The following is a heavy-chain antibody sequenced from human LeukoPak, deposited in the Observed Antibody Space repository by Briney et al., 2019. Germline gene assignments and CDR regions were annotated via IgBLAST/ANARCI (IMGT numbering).Heavy chain of an antibody. Sequence: GGSLRLSCAASRFTFSSYWMCWVRQAPGKGLEWVANIKQDGSEKYYVDSVRGRFTISRDDAKNSLYLQMNSLRAEDTALYYCAKDKQFGDPYGGYFDYWGQGTLVTVSS. D-gene: IGHD3-10*01. V-gene: IGHV3-7*03. CDR3: AKDKQFGDPYGGYFDY. CDR2: IKQDGSEK. CDR1: RFTFSSYW. J-gene: IGHJ4*02.